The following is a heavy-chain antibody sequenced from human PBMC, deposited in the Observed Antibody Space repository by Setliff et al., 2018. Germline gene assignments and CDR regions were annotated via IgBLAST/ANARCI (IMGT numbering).Heavy chain of an antibody. D-gene: IGHD1-20*01. V-gene: IGHV3-33*06. CDR2: IYYGGSNT. J-gene: IGHJ5*01. CDR1: GFTFSRYG. Sequence: PGGSLRLSCAASGFTFSRYGMHWVRQPPGKGLEWVAVIYYGGSNTHYTDSVEGRFTISRDNSKNTLYLQMNSLRAEDTALYHCAKDRVPDGIWDFDSWGPGSLVTVSS. CDR3: AKDRVPDGIWDFDS.